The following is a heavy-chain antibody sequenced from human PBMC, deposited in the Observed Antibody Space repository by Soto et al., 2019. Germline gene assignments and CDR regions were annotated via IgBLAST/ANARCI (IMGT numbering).Heavy chain of an antibody. J-gene: IGHJ3*02. CDR1: GGTFSSYA. V-gene: IGHV1-69*01. D-gene: IGHD3-10*01. Sequence: QVQPVQSGAEVKKPGSSVKVSCKASGGTFSSYAISWVRQAPGQGLEWMGGIIPIFGTANYAQKFQGRVTITADESTSTAYMELSSLRSEDTAVYYCARGGEFDFGLVDAFDIWGQGTMVTVSS. CDR3: ARGGEFDFGLVDAFDI. CDR2: IIPIFGTA.